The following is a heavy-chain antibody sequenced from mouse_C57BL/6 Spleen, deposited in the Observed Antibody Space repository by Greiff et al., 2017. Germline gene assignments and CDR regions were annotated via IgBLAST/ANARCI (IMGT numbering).Heavy chain of an antibody. D-gene: IGHD2-4*01. CDR2: IDPETGGT. Sequence: VQLVESGAELVRPGASVTLSCKASGYTFTDYAMHWVKQTPVHGLEWIGAIDPETGGTAYNQKFKGKAILTADKSSSTAYMELRSLTSEDSAVYYCTRKVCDYEGYYAMDYWGQGTSVTVSS. V-gene: IGHV1-15*01. CDR3: TRKVCDYEGYYAMDY. CDR1: GYTFTDYA. J-gene: IGHJ4*01.